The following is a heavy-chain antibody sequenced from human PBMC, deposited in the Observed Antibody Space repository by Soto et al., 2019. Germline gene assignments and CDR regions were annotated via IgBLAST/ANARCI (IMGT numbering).Heavy chain of an antibody. D-gene: IGHD2-2*01. Sequence: QVQLVQSGAEVKKPGASVKVSCKASGYTFTSYGISWVRQAPGQGLEWMGWISAYNGNTNYAQKLQGRVTMTTDTSTSTAYRELRSLRSDDTAVYYCARAVSCSSTSCYDPYYYYYGMDVWGQGTTVTVSS. CDR3: ARAVSCSSTSCYDPYYYYYGMDV. CDR1: GYTFTSYG. J-gene: IGHJ6*02. CDR2: ISAYNGNT. V-gene: IGHV1-18*01.